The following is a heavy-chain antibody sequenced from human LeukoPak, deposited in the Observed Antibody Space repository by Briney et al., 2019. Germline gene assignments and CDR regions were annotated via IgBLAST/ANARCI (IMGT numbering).Heavy chain of an antibody. Sequence: PSETLSLTCTVSGGSISSYYWSWIRQPPGKGLEWIGYIYYSGSTNYNPSLKSRVTISVDTSKNQFSLKLSSVTAADTAVYYCARRVGASLDYRGQGTLVTVSS. CDR3: ARRVGASLDY. CDR1: GGSISSYY. J-gene: IGHJ4*02. D-gene: IGHD1-26*01. V-gene: IGHV4-59*08. CDR2: IYYSGST.